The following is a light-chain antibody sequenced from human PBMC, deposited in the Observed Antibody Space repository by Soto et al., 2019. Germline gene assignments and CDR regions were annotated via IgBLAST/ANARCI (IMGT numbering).Light chain of an antibody. J-gene: IGKJ3*01. Sequence: VLTQSPGTLSLSQGERATLSCRASQSVGSNDLAWYQQQPGQAPRLVISGASSRATGIPDRFSGSVSGTAFTLTISRLDPEDFAVYYCQQYGSSPFTFGPGTKVHIK. CDR2: GAS. CDR3: QQYGSSPFT. CDR1: QSVGSND. V-gene: IGKV3-20*01.